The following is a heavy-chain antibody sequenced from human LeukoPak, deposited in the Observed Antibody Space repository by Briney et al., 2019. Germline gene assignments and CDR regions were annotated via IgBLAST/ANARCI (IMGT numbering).Heavy chain of an antibody. CDR1: GYTFTGYY. CDR3: ARSSAATSGWYLDP. Sequence: ASVKVSCKASGYTFTGYYIHWVRQAPGQGLEWMGIITPSGGATKYAQKFQGRVTMTRDMSTRTIYMEVANLRSEDTAVYYCARSSAATSGWYLDPWGQGTLVTVSS. CDR2: ITPSGGAT. D-gene: IGHD6-19*01. J-gene: IGHJ5*02. V-gene: IGHV1-46*01.